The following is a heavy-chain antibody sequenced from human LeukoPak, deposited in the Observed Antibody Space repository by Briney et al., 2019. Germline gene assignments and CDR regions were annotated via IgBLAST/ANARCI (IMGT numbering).Heavy chain of an antibody. Sequence: GGSLRLSCAASGFTFSSYWLSWVRQAPGKGLEWVANIKQDGSEKYYVDSVKGRFTISRDNAKNSLYLQMNSLRAEDTAVYYCAREGGVLRYFDWLSGPFLPLDYWGQGTLVTVSS. D-gene: IGHD3-9*01. V-gene: IGHV3-7*01. J-gene: IGHJ4*02. CDR1: GFTFSSYW. CDR2: IKQDGSEK. CDR3: AREGGVLRYFDWLSGPFLPLDY.